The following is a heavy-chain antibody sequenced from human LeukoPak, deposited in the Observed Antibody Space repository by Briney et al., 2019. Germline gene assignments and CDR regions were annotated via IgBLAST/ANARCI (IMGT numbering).Heavy chain of an antibody. D-gene: IGHD2-2*03. CDR3: AKDWMGFYLDS. CDR2: ISGDGADT. J-gene: IGHJ4*02. Sequence: GGSLRLSCTASGFTFDHFAMHWVRRGPGKGLEWVSLISGDGADTYYADSVKGRFTISRDNTENSLYLQISSLRSEDTALYYCAKDWMGFYLDSWGQGTPVTVSS. CDR1: GFTFDHFA. V-gene: IGHV3-43*02.